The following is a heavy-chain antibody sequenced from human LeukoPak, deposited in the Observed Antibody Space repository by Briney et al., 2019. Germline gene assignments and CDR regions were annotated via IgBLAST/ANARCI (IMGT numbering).Heavy chain of an antibody. J-gene: IGHJ3*02. V-gene: IGHV1-69*13. CDR3: AREGRIAAHDAFDI. CDR1: GGTFSSYT. D-gene: IGHD6-13*01. Sequence: ASVKVSCKASGGTFSSYTISWVRQAPGQGLEWMGGIIPIFGTANYAQKFQGRVTITADESTSTAYMELSSLRSEDTAVYYCAREGRIAAHDAFDIWGQGTMVTVSS. CDR2: IIPIFGTA.